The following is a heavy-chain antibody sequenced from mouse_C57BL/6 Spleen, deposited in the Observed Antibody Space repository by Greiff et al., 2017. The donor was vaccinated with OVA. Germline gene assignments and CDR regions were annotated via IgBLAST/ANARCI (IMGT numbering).Heavy chain of an antibody. Sequence: EVKLMESGGGLVQPGGSLKLSCAASGFTFSDYYMYWVRQTPEKRLEWVAYISNGGGSTYYPDTVKGRFTISRDNAKNTLYLQMSRLKSEDTAMYYCARLGGNSLYWYFDVWGTGTTVTVSS. J-gene: IGHJ1*03. D-gene: IGHD2-1*01. CDR3: ARLGGNSLYWYFDV. V-gene: IGHV5-12*01. CDR2: ISNGGGST. CDR1: GFTFSDYY.